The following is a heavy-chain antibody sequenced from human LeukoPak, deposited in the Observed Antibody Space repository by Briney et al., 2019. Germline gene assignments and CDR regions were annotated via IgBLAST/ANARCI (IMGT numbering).Heavy chain of an antibody. CDR3: TTDLDRNPLVAASGWHDTAFDI. D-gene: IGHD6-19*01. CDR1: GFTFSSYA. V-gene: IGHV3-23*01. CDR2: ISGSGGST. J-gene: IGHJ3*02. Sequence: SGGSLRLSCAASGFTFSSYAMSWVRQAPGKGLEWVSAISGSGGSTYYADSVKGRFTISRDNSKNTLYLQMNSLKTEDTGVYYCTTDLDRNPLVAASGWHDTAFDIWGRGTMVTVSS.